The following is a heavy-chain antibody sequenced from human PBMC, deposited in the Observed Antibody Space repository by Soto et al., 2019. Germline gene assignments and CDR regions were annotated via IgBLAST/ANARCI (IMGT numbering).Heavy chain of an antibody. D-gene: IGHD3-9*01. CDR2: ISSSGSGAFT. V-gene: IGHV3-23*01. Sequence: GGSLRLSCAASGFSFSSYAMTWVRQAPGKGLEWVSIISSSGSGAFTNYADSVRGRFTISRDNSKNTLYLQMNSLRAEDTAVYYCAKAQRNTTWFCPFDFWGQGTLVTVSS. CDR3: AKAQRNTTWFCPFDF. J-gene: IGHJ4*02. CDR1: GFSFSSYA.